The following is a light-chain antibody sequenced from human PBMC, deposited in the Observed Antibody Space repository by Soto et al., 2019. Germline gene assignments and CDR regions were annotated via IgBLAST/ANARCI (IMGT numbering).Light chain of an antibody. Sequence: QSVLTQPASVSGSPGQSITISCTGTSSDVGGYNYVSWYQQHPGKAPQLMIYEVSNRPSGVSNRFSGSKSGNTASLTISGLQAEDEAYYYCSSYTSSSTYVFGTGTKLTVL. CDR3: SSYTSSSTYV. CDR1: SSDVGGYNY. V-gene: IGLV2-14*01. J-gene: IGLJ1*01. CDR2: EVS.